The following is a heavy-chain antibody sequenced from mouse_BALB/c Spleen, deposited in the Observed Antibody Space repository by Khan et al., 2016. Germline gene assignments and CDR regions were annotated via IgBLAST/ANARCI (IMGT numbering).Heavy chain of an antibody. D-gene: IGHD1-1*01. CDR1: GFTFSSYT. CDR2: ISHGGGST. J-gene: IGHJ1*01. V-gene: IGHV5-12-2*01. Sequence: EVELVESGGGLVQPGGSLKLSCAASGFTFSSYTMSWVRQTPEKRLEWVAYISHGGGSTYYQDTVKGRFTISRDNAKNTLYLQMNSLKSEDTAMSYCASRGLRWYFDVWGAGTTVTVSS. CDR3: ASRGLRWYFDV.